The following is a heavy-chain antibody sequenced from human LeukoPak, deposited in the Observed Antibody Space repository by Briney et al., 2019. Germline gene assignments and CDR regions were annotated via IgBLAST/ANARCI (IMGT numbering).Heavy chain of an antibody. CDR2: IYYSGST. CDR3: ARHELPGIVAAGIDY. Sequence: PSETLSLTCSVSGGSISRSSSYWGWIRQPPGKGLEWIGSIYYSGSTYYNPSLKSRVTISVDTSKNQFSLKLSSVTAADTAVYYCARHELPGIVAAGIDYWGQGTLGTVSS. J-gene: IGHJ4*02. D-gene: IGHD6-13*01. CDR1: GGSISRSSSY. V-gene: IGHV4-39*01.